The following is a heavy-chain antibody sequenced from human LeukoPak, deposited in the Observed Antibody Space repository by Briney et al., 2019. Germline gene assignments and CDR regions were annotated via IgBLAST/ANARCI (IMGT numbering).Heavy chain of an antibody. J-gene: IGHJ4*02. V-gene: IGHV3-48*03. CDR2: ISSSGSTI. D-gene: IGHD2-2*01. CDR3: ARVTSTCFDY. Sequence: GGSLRLSCVASGFTFSSYEMNWVRQAPGKGLEWVSYISSSGSTIHYADSVKGRFTISRDNAKNSLYLQMNSLRAEDTAVYYCARVTSTCFDYWGQGTLVTVSS. CDR1: GFTFSSYE.